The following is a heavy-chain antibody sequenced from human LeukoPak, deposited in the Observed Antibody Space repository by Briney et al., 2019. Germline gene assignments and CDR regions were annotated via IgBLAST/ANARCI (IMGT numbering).Heavy chain of an antibody. CDR1: GGSISSSSDY. CDR3: ARTYRYSSSSPYYFDY. V-gene: IGHV4-39*01. D-gene: IGHD6-13*01. J-gene: IGHJ4*02. CDR2: IYYSGST. Sequence: PSETLSLTCTVSGGSISSSSDYWGWIRQPPGKGLEWIGSIYYSGSTYYNPSLKSRITISVDMPKNQFSLKLSSVTAADTAVYYCARTYRYSSSSPYYFDYWGQGTLVTVSS.